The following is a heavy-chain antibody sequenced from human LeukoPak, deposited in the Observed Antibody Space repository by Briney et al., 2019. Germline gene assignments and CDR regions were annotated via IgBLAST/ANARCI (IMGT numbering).Heavy chain of an antibody. D-gene: IGHD3-22*01. CDR3: AIRRGTMIVVPRPSAACFWY. Sequence: PSETLSLTRAVYGGSFSGYYWSWIRHPPGKGLEWIGEINHSGSTNYNTSLKSRVPISVETSKNQVSLKLSSVTAADTAVYYCAIRRGTMIVVPRPSAACFWYWGQGTLVTVSS. CDR2: INHSGST. CDR1: GGSFSGYY. J-gene: IGHJ4*02. V-gene: IGHV4-34*01.